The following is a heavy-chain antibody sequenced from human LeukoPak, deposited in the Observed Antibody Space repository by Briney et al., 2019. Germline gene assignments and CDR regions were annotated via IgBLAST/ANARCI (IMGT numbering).Heavy chain of an antibody. CDR1: GASISSYY. CDR3: ASQTALPYFDLLLGDGPGYFDY. D-gene: IGHD3-9*01. CDR2: IHYSGRT. V-gene: IGHV4-59*08. Sequence: SETLSLTCTVSGASISSYYWSWIRQPPGKGLEWITYIHYSGRTHYNPSLKSRVTISVDTSKNQFSLKLSSVTAADTAVYYCASQTALPYFDLLLGDGPGYFDYWGQGTLVTVSS. J-gene: IGHJ4*02.